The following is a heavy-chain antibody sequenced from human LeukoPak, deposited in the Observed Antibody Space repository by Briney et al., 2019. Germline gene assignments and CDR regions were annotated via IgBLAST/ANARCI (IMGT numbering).Heavy chain of an antibody. J-gene: IGHJ4*02. V-gene: IGHV3-7*03. Sequence: GGSLRLSCAASGFTFSSYSMSWVRQAPGKGLEWVANIKKDGSETYYVDSVKGRFTISRDNAKISLYLQMNSLRAEDTAMYYCARGRYSGTTYYFDYWGLGTLVTVSS. CDR2: IKKDGSET. D-gene: IGHD5-12*01. CDR1: GFTFSSYS. CDR3: ARGRYSGTTYYFDY.